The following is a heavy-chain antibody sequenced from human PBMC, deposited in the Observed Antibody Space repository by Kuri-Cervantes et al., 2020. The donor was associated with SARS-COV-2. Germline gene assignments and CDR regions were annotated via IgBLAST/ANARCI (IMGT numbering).Heavy chain of an antibody. V-gene: IGHV1-24*01. D-gene: IGHD2-2*01. Sequence: ASVKVSCKVSGYTLTELSMHWVRQAPGKGLEWMGGFDPEDGETIYAQKFQGRVTMTEDTSTDIAYMELSSLRSEDTAVYYCATSPKYQLPIDYWGQGTLVTVSS. CDR2: FDPEDGET. J-gene: IGHJ4*02. CDR3: ATSPKYQLPIDY. CDR1: GYTLTELS.